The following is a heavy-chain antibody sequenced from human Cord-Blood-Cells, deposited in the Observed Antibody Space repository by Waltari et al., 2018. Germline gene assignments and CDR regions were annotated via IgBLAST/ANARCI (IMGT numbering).Heavy chain of an antibody. CDR2: MYHSGST. CDR3: AGQGSLTTDY. J-gene: IGHJ4*02. V-gene: IGHV4-4*02. Sequence: VQLQESGPGLVKPSGTLSLTCAVSGGSLSSSNWWGWVRQPPGKGLEWIGDMYHSGSTIYKQSLKSRVTISVDKSKNQFSLELCCVTAADTAVYYCAGQGSLTTDYWGQGTLVTVSS. CDR1: GGSLSSSNW. D-gene: IGHD3-3*01.